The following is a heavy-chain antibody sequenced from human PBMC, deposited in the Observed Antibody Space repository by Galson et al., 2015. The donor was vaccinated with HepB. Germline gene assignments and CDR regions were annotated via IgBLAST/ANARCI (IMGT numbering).Heavy chain of an antibody. CDR3: ARGGYYYDSSGYYYDY. J-gene: IGHJ4*02. D-gene: IGHD3-22*01. V-gene: IGHV1-69*13. Sequence: SVKVSCKASGGTFSSYAISWVRQAPGQGLEWMGGIIPIFGTANYAQKFQGRVTVTADESTSTAYMELSSLRSEDTAVYYCARGGYYYDSSGYYYDYWGQGTLVTVSS. CDR1: GGTFSSYA. CDR2: IIPIFGTA.